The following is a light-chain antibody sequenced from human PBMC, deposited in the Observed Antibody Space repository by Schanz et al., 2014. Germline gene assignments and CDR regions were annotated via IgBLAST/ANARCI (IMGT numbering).Light chain of an antibody. CDR3: QQSYSTPVFT. CDR2: AVS. Sequence: DIQMTQSPSSLSASVGDTVTLTCRASQSVRTYLNWYQQKPGKPPKLLISAVSNLQSGVPSRFSGSGSGTDFTLTISGLQPEDFATYICQQSYSTPVFTFGPGTTVDIK. CDR1: QSVRTY. V-gene: IGKV1-39*01. J-gene: IGKJ3*01.